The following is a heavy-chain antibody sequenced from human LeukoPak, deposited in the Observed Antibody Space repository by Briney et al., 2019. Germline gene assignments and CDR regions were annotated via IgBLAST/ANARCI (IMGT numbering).Heavy chain of an antibody. CDR1: SDYIFTSNW. CDR3: ARSPTKRVPEDY. D-gene: IGHD2-2*01. Sequence: PSETLSLACTVSSDYIFTSNWWSWVRQPPGKGLEWIGQIFHSGSTSYSPSLKSRVTISMDKSKNQISLRLTSVTAADTAVYYCARSPTKRVPEDYWGQGTLVTVSS. CDR2: IFHSGST. V-gene: IGHV4-4*02. J-gene: IGHJ4*02.